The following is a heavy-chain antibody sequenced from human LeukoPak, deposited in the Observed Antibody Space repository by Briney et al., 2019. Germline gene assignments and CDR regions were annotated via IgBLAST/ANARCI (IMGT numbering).Heavy chain of an antibody. J-gene: IGHJ6*03. D-gene: IGHD6-19*01. CDR3: AKGSKAVLFTRDHYMDV. CDR1: GFTFNNYW. V-gene: IGHV3-30*02. CDR2: IRYDGSNK. Sequence: GGSLRLSCATSGFTFNNYWMTWVRQAPGKGLEWVAFIRYDGSNKYYADSVRGRFTISRDNSKNTLYLHMNSLRAEDTAVYFCAKGSKAVLFTRDHYMDVWGKGTTVTISS.